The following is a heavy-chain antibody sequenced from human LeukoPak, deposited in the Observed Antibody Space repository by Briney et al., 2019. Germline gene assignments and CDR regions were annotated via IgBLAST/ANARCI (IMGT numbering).Heavy chain of an antibody. CDR1: GFTFSSYS. CDR2: ISSSSSYI. V-gene: IGHV3-21*01. D-gene: IGHD6-19*01. J-gene: IGHJ4*02. CDR3: ARDSSGWYDY. Sequence: GGSLRLSCAASGFTFSSYSMNWVRQAPGKGLEWVSSISSSSSYIYYADSVKGRFTISRDNAKNSLYLQMNCLRAEDTAVYYCARDSSGWYDYWGQGTLVTVSS.